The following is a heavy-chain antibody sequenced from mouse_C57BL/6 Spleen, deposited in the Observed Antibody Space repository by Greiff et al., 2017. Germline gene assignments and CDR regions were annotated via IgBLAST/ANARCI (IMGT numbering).Heavy chain of an antibody. CDR2: ISNGGGST. Sequence: EVKVVESGGGLVQPGGSLKLSCAASGFTFSDYYMYWVRQTPEKRLEWVAYISNGGGSTYYPDTVKGRFTISRDNAKNTLYLQMSRLKSEDTAMDYCARHEDIDYAMDYWGQGTSVTVSS. V-gene: IGHV5-12*01. J-gene: IGHJ4*01. CDR3: ARHEDIDYAMDY. CDR1: GFTFSDYY.